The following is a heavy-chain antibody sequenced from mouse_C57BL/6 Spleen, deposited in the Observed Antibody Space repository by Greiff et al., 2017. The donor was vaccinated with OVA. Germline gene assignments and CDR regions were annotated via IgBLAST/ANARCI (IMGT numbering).Heavy chain of an antibody. Sequence: EVKVVESGGGLVQSGRSLRLSCATSGFTFSDFYMEWVRQAPGKGLEWIAASRNKANDYTTEYSASVKGRFIVSRDTSQSILYLQMNALRAEDTAIYYCARDAGWERWYFDVWGTGTTVTVSS. V-gene: IGHV7-1*01. D-gene: IGHD4-1*01. CDR1: GFTFSDFY. CDR2: SRNKANDYTT. CDR3: ARDAGWERWYFDV. J-gene: IGHJ1*03.